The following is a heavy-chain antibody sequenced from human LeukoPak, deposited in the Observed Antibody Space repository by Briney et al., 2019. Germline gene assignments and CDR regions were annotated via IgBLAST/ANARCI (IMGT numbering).Heavy chain of an antibody. CDR2: IYYSGST. Sequence: SETLSLTCTVSGGSISSYYWSWIRQPPGKGLEWIGYIYYSGSTNYNPSLKSRVTISVDTSKNQFSLKLSSVTAADTAVYYCARGRRWFPERKKNYDFGSGYYMDVWGEGTTVTVSS. CDR3: ARGRRWFPERKKNYDFGSGYYMDV. J-gene: IGHJ6*03. D-gene: IGHD3-3*01. V-gene: IGHV4-59*01. CDR1: GGSISSYY.